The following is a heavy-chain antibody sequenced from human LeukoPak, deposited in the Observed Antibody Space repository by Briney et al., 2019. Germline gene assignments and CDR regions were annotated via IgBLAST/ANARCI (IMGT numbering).Heavy chain of an antibody. J-gene: IGHJ4*02. Sequence: SETLSLTCTVSGDSFSTYYWSWIRQPAGKGLEWIGHIYTSGTTNYNPSLKSRVTMSIDTSKNQFSLKLSSITAADTAVYYCARVGVAAAVDYWGQGTLVTVSS. CDR3: ARVGVAAAVDY. D-gene: IGHD6-13*01. V-gene: IGHV4-4*07. CDR2: IYTSGTT. CDR1: GDSFSTYY.